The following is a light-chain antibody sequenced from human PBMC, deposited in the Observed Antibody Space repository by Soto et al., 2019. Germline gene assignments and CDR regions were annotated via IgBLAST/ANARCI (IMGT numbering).Light chain of an antibody. J-gene: IGKJ5*01. Sequence: EIVMTQSPATLSVSPGERVTLSCRASQSVSSNLAWYQQKPGQAPRLLIYVASTRATGIPARLSGSASGTDFTLTISRMPSEDFAVYYCQQYNTWPLFGQGTRLEIK. CDR3: QQYNTWPL. CDR1: QSVSSN. CDR2: VAS. V-gene: IGKV3-15*01.